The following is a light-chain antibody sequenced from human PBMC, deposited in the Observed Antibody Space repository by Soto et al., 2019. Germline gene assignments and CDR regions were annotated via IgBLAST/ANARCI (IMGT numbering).Light chain of an antibody. J-gene: IGKJ5*01. CDR2: GAY. Sequence: EILCTQSRGTVSLSPGERATLSRRASQSVSSSDLARYQQKPVQAHRLLIYGAYTRATGIPARFSGSGSGTEFTPPTSSLKSEDFAVYYCQQFHNWPQITLGTGTRLEIK. V-gene: IGKV3-15*01. CDR1: QSVSSSD. CDR3: QQFHNWPQIT.